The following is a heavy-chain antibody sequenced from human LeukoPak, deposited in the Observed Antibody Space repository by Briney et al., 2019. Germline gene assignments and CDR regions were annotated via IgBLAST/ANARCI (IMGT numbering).Heavy chain of an antibody. V-gene: IGHV4-59*01. Sequence: PSETLSLTCTVSGGSISSYYWSWIRQPPGKGLEWIGYILYSGCTIYNPSLKSRVTISVDTPKNQFSLKLSSVTAADAAVFFCARSTDAGLYFDYWGQGALVTVSS. CDR2: ILYSGCT. CDR1: GGSISSYY. D-gene: IGHD3-10*01. CDR3: ARSTDAGLYFDY. J-gene: IGHJ4*02.